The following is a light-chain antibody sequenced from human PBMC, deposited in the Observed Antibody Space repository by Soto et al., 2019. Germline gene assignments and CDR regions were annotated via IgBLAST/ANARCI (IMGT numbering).Light chain of an antibody. J-gene: IGLJ3*02. V-gene: IGLV2-8*01. Sequence: QSVLTQPPSASGSPGQSVTISCTGTSSDLRDSDFISWYQLYPGKAPKLMIYEVTKRPSGVPGRFSGSKSVNMAYLTVSGLQAEDEAEYYCSSYADFNNVLFGGGTKLTVL. CDR2: EVT. CDR1: SSDLRDSDF. CDR3: SSYADFNNVL.